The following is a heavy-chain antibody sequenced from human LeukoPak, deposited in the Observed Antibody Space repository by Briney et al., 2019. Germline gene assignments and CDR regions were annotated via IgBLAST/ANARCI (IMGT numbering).Heavy chain of an antibody. CDR2: IRSKANSYAT. D-gene: IGHD4-23*01. J-gene: IGHJ4*02. CDR3: AKDNSLVAGEY. Sequence: GGSLRLSCAASGFTFSGSAMHWVRQASGKGLEWVGRIRSKANSYATAYAASVKGRFTISRDDSKNTAYLQMNSLKTEDTAVYYCAKDNSLVAGEYWGQGTLVTVSS. V-gene: IGHV3-73*01. CDR1: GFTFSGSA.